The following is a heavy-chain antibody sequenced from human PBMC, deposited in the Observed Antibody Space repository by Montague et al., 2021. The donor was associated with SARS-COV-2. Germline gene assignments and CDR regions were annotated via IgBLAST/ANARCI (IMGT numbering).Heavy chain of an antibody. CDR2: ITPNGDSK. J-gene: IGHJ2*01. CDR3: ARERTGIATAYFDL. CDR1: GFTLSNSH. Sequence: SLRLSCAASGFTLSNSHMAWIRQAPGKGLEWISEITPNGDSKSYADSLKGQITISRGHAKNSIILQMNSLRLEDTAVYFCARERTGIATAYFDLWGRGTLVTVSS. V-gene: IGHV3-11*01. D-gene: IGHD2-8*02.